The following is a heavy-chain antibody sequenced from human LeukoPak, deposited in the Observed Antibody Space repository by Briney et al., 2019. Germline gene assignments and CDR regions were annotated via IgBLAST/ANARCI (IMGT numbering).Heavy chain of an antibody. Sequence: GGSLRLSCAASGFTFSSYAMSWVRQAPGKGLEWVSAISGSGGSTYYADSVKGRFTISRDNSKNTLYLQMNSLRAEDTAVYYCAKDLRGSSSWYDWFDPWGQGTLVNVSS. CDR3: AKDLRGSSSWYDWFDP. J-gene: IGHJ5*02. D-gene: IGHD6-13*01. CDR1: GFTFSSYA. CDR2: ISGSGGST. V-gene: IGHV3-23*01.